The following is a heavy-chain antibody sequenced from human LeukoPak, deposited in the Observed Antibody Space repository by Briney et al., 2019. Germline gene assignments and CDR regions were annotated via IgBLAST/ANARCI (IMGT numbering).Heavy chain of an antibody. CDR1: GYTFTGYY. CDR2: INPNSGGK. CDR3: ARVSLYYDILTGYRAEYFQH. Sequence: ASVKVSXKASGYTFTGYYMHWVRQAPGQGLEWMRWINPNSGGKNYAQKFLGRVTMTRDTSISTAYMELSRLRSDDTAVYYCARVSLYYDILTGYRAEYFQHWGQGTLVTVSS. J-gene: IGHJ1*01. D-gene: IGHD3-9*01. V-gene: IGHV1-2*02.